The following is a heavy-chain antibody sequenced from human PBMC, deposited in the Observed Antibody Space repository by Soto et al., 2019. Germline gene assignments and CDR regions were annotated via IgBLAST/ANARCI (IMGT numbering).Heavy chain of an antibody. D-gene: IGHD6-13*01. V-gene: IGHV4-4*02. CDR3: AREVNSSTARGPNWFDP. Sequence: QVQLQESGPGLVQPSGTLSLTCAVSGDSINNSHWWSWVRQTPGKGLEWIGETYHSGTTNYNPSLKTRVTIAIDKSKNQFSMKMNSVTAADTAVYSCAREVNSSTARGPNWFDPWGQGTLVTVSS. J-gene: IGHJ5*02. CDR2: TYHSGTT. CDR1: GDSINNSHW.